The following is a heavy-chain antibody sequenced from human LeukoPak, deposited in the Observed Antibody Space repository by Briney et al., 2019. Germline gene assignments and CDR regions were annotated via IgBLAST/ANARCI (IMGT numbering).Heavy chain of an antibody. CDR2: IIPILGIA. V-gene: IGHV1-69*04. CDR3: ARDFGGAVAGGNFDY. CDR1: GGTFSSYA. J-gene: IGHJ4*02. D-gene: IGHD6-19*01. Sequence: SVKVSCKASGGTFSSYAISWVRQAPGQGLEWMGRIIPILGIANYAQKFQGRVTITADKSTSTAYMELSSLRSEDTAVYYCARDFGGAVAGGNFDYWGQGTLVTVSS.